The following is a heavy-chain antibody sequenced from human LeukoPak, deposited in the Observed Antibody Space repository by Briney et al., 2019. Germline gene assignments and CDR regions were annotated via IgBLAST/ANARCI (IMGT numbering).Heavy chain of an antibody. CDR3: ARVGPYCGGDCYYDY. Sequence: SETLSLTCTVSGGSISSYYWSWIRQPPGKGLEWIGYIYYSGSTNYNPSLKSRVTISVDTSKNQFSLRLSSVTAADTAVYYCARVGPYCGGDCYYDYWGQGTLVTVSS. CDR1: GGSISSYY. CDR2: IYYSGST. D-gene: IGHD2-21*02. J-gene: IGHJ4*02. V-gene: IGHV4-59*01.